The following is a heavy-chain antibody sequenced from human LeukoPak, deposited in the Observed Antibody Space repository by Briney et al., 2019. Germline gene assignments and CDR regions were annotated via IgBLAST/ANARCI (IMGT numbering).Heavy chain of an antibody. CDR1: GFNFGTYG. V-gene: IGHV3-23*01. J-gene: IGHJ4*02. Sequence: GGALRLSCSASGFNFGTYGMNWVRQAPGKGLEWVSAISGSGGSTYYADSVKGRFTISRDNSKNTLYLQMNSLRAEDTAVYYCAKDYYYDSSGYYWVYDYWGQGTLVTVSS. CDR2: ISGSGGST. D-gene: IGHD3-22*01. CDR3: AKDYYYDSSGYYWVYDY.